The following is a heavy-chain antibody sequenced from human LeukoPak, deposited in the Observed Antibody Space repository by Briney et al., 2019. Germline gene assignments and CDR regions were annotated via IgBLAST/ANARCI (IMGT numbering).Heavy chain of an antibody. CDR3: ARESGSGTPFDY. CDR2: ISNSGRTI. CDR1: GFTFSSSE. Sequence: GGSLRLSCVASGFTFSSSEMNWARQAPGKGLEWLSYISNSGRTIYYADSVKGRFTVSRDNAKNSLYLQMNSLRAEDTAVYYCARESGSGTPFDYWGQGTLVTVSS. V-gene: IGHV3-48*03. J-gene: IGHJ4*02. D-gene: IGHD3-10*01.